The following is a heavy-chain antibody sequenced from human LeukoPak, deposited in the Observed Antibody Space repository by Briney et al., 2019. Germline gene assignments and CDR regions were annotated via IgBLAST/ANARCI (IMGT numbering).Heavy chain of an antibody. CDR2: ISGSGSDA. Sequence: PGGSLRLSCAASGFTFSRNAMIWVRQAPGKGLEWVSAISGSGSDAYYADSVKGRFTIFRDNSKNTVYLRMNSLRAEDTAVYYCAKDPWGSRGYFDYWGQGTLVTVSP. V-gene: IGHV3-23*01. CDR1: GFTFSRNA. D-gene: IGHD7-27*01. CDR3: AKDPWGSRGYFDY. J-gene: IGHJ4*02.